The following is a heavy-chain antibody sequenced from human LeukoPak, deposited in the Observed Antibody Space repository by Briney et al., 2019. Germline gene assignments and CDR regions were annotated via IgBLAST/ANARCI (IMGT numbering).Heavy chain of an antibody. V-gene: IGHV4-34*01. CDR3: ARATPIVVVPAAILGWFDP. J-gene: IGHJ5*02. Sequence: SETLSLTYAVYGGSFSGYYWSWIRQPPGKGLEWIGEINHSGSTNYNPSLKSRVTISVDTSKNQFSLKLSSVTAADTAVYYCARATPIVVVPAAILGWFDPWGQGTLVTVSS. CDR1: GGSFSGYY. CDR2: INHSGST. D-gene: IGHD2-2*02.